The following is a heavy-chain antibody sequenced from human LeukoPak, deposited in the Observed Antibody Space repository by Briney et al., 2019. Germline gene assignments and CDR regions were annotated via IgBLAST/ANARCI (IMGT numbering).Heavy chain of an antibody. D-gene: IGHD3-16*01. V-gene: IGHV3-64D*06. CDR2: INNNGGTT. Sequence: GGSLRLSCSASGFTFSIYAMHWVRQAPGKGLEYLSGINNNGGTTNYADSVGGRFTISRDNFKNTLYLQMSSLRPEDTALYYCVKTMVTFGGIIRADAFDIWGQGTMVTVSS. J-gene: IGHJ3*02. CDR1: GFTFSIYA. CDR3: VKTMVTFGGIIRADAFDI.